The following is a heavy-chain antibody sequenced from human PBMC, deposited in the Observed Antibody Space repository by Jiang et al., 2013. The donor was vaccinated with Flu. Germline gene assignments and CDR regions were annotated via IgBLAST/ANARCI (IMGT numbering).Heavy chain of an antibody. D-gene: IGHD3-3*01. CDR1: GYSFTSYW. V-gene: IGHV5-51*01. Sequence: GAEVKKPGESLKISCKGSGYSFTSYWIGWVRQMPGKGLEWMGIIYPGDSDTRYSPSFQGQVTISADKSISTAYLQWSSLKASDTAMYYCARHPELGYYDFWSGYKPNGAFDIWGQGTMVTVSS. CDR2: IYPGDSDT. CDR3: ARHPELGYYDFWSGYKPNGAFDI. J-gene: IGHJ3*02.